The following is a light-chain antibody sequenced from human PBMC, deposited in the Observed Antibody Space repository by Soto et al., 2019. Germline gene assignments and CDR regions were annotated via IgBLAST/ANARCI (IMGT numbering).Light chain of an antibody. J-gene: IGLJ1*01. CDR1: NSDVGGYNF. CDR3: SSYTSSSTLV. Sequence: QSALTQPAFVSGSPGQSITISCTGTNSDVGGYNFVSWYQQHPGKVPKLMFYDVTNRPSGVSNHFSGAKSGNTASLTISGLQAEDEADYYCSSYTSSSTLVFGTGTKLTVL. V-gene: IGLV2-14*01. CDR2: DVT.